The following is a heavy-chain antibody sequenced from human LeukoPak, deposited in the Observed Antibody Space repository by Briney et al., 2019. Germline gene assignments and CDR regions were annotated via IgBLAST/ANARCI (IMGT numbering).Heavy chain of an antibody. J-gene: IGHJ4*02. V-gene: IGHV4-39*07. D-gene: IGHD3-10*01. CDR1: GGSISSSSYY. Sequence: PSETLSLTCTVSGGSISSSSYYWGWIRQPPGKGLEWIGSTYYSGSTYYNPSLKSRVTISVDTSKNQFSLKLSSVTAADTAVYYCARVKLYYGSGSLGYFDYWGQGTLVTVSS. CDR3: ARVKLYYGSGSLGYFDY. CDR2: TYYSGST.